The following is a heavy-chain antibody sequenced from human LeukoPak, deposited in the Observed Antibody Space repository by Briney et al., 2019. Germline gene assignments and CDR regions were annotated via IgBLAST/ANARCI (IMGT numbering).Heavy chain of an antibody. CDR3: ARTRFGVGFNFDY. V-gene: IGHV4-4*02. Sequence: PSGTLSLTCAVSGGSISSNNWWSWVRQPPGKGLEWIGEIYHSGSTNYNPSLKSRVTISVDKSKNQFSLRLSSVTAADTAVYYCARTRFGVGFNFDYWGQGTLVTVSS. J-gene: IGHJ4*02. CDR2: IYHSGST. D-gene: IGHD3-3*01. CDR1: GGSISSNNW.